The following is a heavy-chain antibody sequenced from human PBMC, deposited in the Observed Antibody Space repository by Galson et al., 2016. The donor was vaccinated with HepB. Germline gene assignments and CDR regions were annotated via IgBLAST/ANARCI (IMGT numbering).Heavy chain of an antibody. CDR2: ISGYNGNT. Sequence: SVKVSCKASGYTFSSYDITWVRQAPGQGLEWMGWISGYNGNTNYAQKLQGRATMTTDTSTSTAYMELRSLRSDDTAVYYCARAKGHIPYVYWGQGTLVTVSS. CDR3: ARAKGHIPYVY. V-gene: IGHV1-18*04. D-gene: IGHD2-21*01. J-gene: IGHJ4*02. CDR1: GYTFSSYD.